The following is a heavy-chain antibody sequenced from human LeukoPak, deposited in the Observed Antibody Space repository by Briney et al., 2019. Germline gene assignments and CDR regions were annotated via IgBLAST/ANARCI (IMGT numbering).Heavy chain of an antibody. J-gene: IGHJ4*02. CDR3: ARARREPRGGYYSDY. CDR2: ISAYNGNT. Sequence: ASVKVSCKASGYTFTSYGISWVRQAPGQGLEWMGWISAYNGNTNYAQKLQGRVTMTTDTSTSTAYMELRSLRSDDTAVYYCARARREPRGGYYSDYWGQGTLVTVSS. CDR1: GYTFTSYG. D-gene: IGHD2-15*01. V-gene: IGHV1-18*01.